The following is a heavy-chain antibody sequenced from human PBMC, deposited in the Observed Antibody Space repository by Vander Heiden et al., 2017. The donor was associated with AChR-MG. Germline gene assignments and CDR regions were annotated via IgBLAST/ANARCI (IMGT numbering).Heavy chain of an antibody. D-gene: IGHD3-10*01. CDR2: IYYSGST. V-gene: IGHV4-59*01. J-gene: IGHJ4*02. CDR3: ARGYYGSGSYPFDY. CDR1: GGSISSYY. Sequence: QVQLQESGPGLVKPSETLSLPCTVPGGSISSYYWSWIRQPPGKGLEWIGYIYYSGSTNYNPSLKSRVTISVDTSKNQFSLKLSSVTAADTAVYYCARGYYGSGSYPFDYWGQGTLVTVSS.